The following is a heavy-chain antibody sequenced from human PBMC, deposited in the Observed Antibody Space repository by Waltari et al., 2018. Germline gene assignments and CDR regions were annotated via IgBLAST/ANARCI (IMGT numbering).Heavy chain of an antibody. J-gene: IGHJ4*02. V-gene: IGHV4-59*01. CDR3: ARARSGSPNFDY. Sequence: QVQLQESGPGLVKPSETLSLTCTVSGGSISSYYWSWIRQSPGKGLEWIGYIYYSGSTNYNPSLKSRVTISVDTSKNQFSLKLSSVTAADTAVYYCARARSGSPNFDYWGQGTLVTVSS. D-gene: IGHD1-26*01. CDR1: GGSISSYY. CDR2: IYYSGST.